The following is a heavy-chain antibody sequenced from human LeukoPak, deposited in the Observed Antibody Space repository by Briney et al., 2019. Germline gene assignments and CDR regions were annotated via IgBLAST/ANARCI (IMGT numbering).Heavy chain of an antibody. CDR1: GFTFSSYG. Sequence: HSGGSLRLSCAASGFTFSSYGMHWVRQAPGKGLEWVAVISYDGSNKYYADSVKGRFTISRDNSKNTLYLQMNSLRAEDTAVYYCAKELIAAAGTLDYWGQGTLVTVSS. V-gene: IGHV3-30*18. J-gene: IGHJ4*02. CDR3: AKELIAAAGTLDY. D-gene: IGHD6-13*01. CDR2: ISYDGSNK.